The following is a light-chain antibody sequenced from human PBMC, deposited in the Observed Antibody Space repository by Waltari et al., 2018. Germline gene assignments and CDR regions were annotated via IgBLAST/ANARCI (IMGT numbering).Light chain of an antibody. CDR3: QTWGTGSWV. V-gene: IGLV4-69*01. J-gene: IGLJ3*02. CDR1: SGHSSYA. CDR2: INSDDTH. Sequence: QLVLTQSPSASASLGASVKFTCTLSSGHSSYAIAWHQQQPEKGPRYLMKINSDDTHTKGDGIPDRFSGSSSGAERYRTISSLQSEDEADYYCQTWGTGSWVFGGGTKLTVL.